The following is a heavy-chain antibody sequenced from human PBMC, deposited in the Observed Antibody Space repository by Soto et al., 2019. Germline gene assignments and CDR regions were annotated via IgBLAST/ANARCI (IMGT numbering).Heavy chain of an antibody. J-gene: IGHJ6*02. CDR2: ISYDGSNK. D-gene: IGHD3-3*01. Sequence: GGSLRLSCAASGFTFSSYGMHWVRQAPGKGLEWVAVISYDGSNKYYADSVKGRFTISRDNSENTLYLQMNSLRAEDTAVYYCAKEVSFRTIFGVVHGGMDVWGQGTTVTVSS. CDR1: GFTFSSYG. V-gene: IGHV3-30*18. CDR3: AKEVSFRTIFGVVHGGMDV.